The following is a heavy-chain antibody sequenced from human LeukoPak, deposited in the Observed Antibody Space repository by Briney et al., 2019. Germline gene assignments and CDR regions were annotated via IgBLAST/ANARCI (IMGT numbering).Heavy chain of an antibody. V-gene: IGHV4-39*01. CDR1: GGSISSSSYY. J-gene: IGHJ4*02. Sequence: PSETLSLTCTVSGGSISSSSYYWGWIRQPPGKGLEWIGSIYYSGSTYHNPSLKSRVTISVDTSKNQFSLKLSSVTAADTAVYYCARRGGIAVHWGQGTLVTVSS. CDR2: IYYSGST. CDR3: ARRGGIAVH. D-gene: IGHD6-19*01.